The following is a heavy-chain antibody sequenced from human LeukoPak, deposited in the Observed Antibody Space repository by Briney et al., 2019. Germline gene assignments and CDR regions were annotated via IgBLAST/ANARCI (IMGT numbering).Heavy chain of an antibody. CDR2: INHSGST. V-gene: IGHV4-34*01. J-gene: IGHJ4*02. Sequence: PSETLSLTCAVYGGSFSGYYWSWIRQPPGKGLEWIGEINHSGSTNYNPSLKSRVTISVDTSKNQFSLKLSSVTAADTAVYYCASVEMATMGYYFDYWGQGTLVTVSS. D-gene: IGHD5-24*01. CDR1: GGSFSGYY. CDR3: ASVEMATMGYYFDY.